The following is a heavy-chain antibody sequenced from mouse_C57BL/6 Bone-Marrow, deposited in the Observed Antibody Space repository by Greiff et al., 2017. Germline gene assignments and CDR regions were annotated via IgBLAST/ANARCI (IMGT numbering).Heavy chain of an antibody. CDR2: IYPGSGNT. Sequence: QVQLQQSGPELVKPGASVKISCKASGYSFTSYYIHWVKQRPGQGLEWIGWIYPGSGNTKYNDKFKGKATLTADTSSSTAYMQLSSLTSEDSAVXDCAADGNYEGGFYLLDYWGQGTTLTVSS. CDR3: AADGNYEGGFYLLDY. V-gene: IGHV1-66*01. J-gene: IGHJ2*01. CDR1: GYSFTSYY. D-gene: IGHD2-1*01.